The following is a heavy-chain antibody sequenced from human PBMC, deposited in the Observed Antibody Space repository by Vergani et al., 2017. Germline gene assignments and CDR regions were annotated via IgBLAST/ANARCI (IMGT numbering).Heavy chain of an antibody. Sequence: QVQLQESGPGLVKPSETLSLTCTVSGGSISSYYWSWIRQPPGKGLEWIGYIYYSGSTNYNPYLKSRVTISVDTSKNQFSLKLSSVTAADTAVYYCARDTAAAGTNDAFDIWGQGTMVTVSS. CDR2: IYYSGST. D-gene: IGHD6-13*01. CDR1: GGSISSYY. CDR3: ARDTAAAGTNDAFDI. J-gene: IGHJ3*02. V-gene: IGHV4-59*01.